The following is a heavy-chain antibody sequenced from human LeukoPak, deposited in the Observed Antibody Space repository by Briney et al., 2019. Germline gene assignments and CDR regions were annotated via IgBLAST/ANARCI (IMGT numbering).Heavy chain of an antibody. CDR1: GFTFSSYG. CDR2: ISYDGSNK. J-gene: IGHJ5*02. CDR3: AKDWGEATVTNWFDP. V-gene: IGHV3-30*18. Sequence: GGSLRLSCAASGFTFSSYGIHWVRQAPGKGLEWVAVISYDGSNKFYADSVKGRFTISRDNSKNTLFLQMNSLRPEDTAVYYCAKDWGEATVTNWFDPWAREPWSPSPQ. D-gene: IGHD4-11*01.